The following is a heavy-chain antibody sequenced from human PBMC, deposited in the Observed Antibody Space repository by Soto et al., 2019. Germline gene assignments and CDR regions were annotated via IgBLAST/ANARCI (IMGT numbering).Heavy chain of an antibody. D-gene: IGHD3-22*01. CDR2: ISYDGGKK. CDR3: AKDIYYFDSSAYLFAY. CDR1: GFTFSSFA. V-gene: IGHV3-30*18. Sequence: QPGGSLRLSCAASGFTFSSFAMHWVRQSPDRGLQWVAVISYDGGKKSYADSVKGRFTISRDNSRSTVYLQLNSLRTEDTAVYYCAKDIYYFDSSAYLFAYWGQGTLVTVSS. J-gene: IGHJ4*02.